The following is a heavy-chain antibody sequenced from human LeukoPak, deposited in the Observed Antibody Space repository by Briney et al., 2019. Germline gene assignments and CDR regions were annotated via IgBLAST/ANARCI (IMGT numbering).Heavy chain of an antibody. J-gene: IGHJ4*02. CDR1: GFTFSSYA. V-gene: IGHV3-23*01. D-gene: IGHD3-10*01. CDR3: AKAYPRITMVRGVTIDY. Sequence: GGSLRLSCAASGFTFSSYAMSWVRQAPGKGLEWVSAISGSGGSTYYADSAKGRFTISRDNSKNTLYLQMNSLRAEDTAVYYCAKAYPRITMVRGVTIDYWGQGTLVTVSS. CDR2: ISGSGGST.